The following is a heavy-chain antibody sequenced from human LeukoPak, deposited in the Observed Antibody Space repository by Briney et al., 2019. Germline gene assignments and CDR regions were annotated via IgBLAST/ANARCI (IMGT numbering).Heavy chain of an antibody. CDR1: GFTFDDYT. V-gene: IGHV3-43*01. D-gene: IGHD3-3*01. CDR3: AKVTDFWSGYFYYFDY. CDR2: ISWDGGST. Sequence: PGGSLRLSCAASGFTFDDYTMHWVRQAPGKGLEWVSLISWDGGSTYYADSVKGRFTISRDNSKNTLYLQMNSLRAEDTAVYYCAKVTDFWSGYFYYFDYWGQGTLVTVSS. J-gene: IGHJ4*02.